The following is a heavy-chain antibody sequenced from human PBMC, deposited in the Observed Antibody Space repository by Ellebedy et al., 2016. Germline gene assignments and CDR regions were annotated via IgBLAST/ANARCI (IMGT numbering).Heavy chain of an antibody. V-gene: IGHV1-46*01. CDR3: ARDRLVAGIVNYYYGMDV. Sequence: SVKVSCXASGYTFTSYYMHWVRQAPGQGLEWMGIINHSGGSTSYAQKFQGRVTMTRDTSTSTVYMELSSLRSEDTAVYYCARDRLVAGIVNYYYGMDVWGQGTTVTVSS. D-gene: IGHD6-19*01. CDR2: INHSGGST. J-gene: IGHJ6*02. CDR1: GYTFTSYY.